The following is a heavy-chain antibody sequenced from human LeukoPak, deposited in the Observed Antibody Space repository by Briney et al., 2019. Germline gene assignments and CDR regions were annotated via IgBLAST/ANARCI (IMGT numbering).Heavy chain of an antibody. D-gene: IGHD3-10*01. V-gene: IGHV3-66*01. Sequence: QPGGSLRLSCAASGFTVSSDYMSWVRQAPGKGLEWVSVIYSGGSTYYADSVKGRFTISRDNCKNTLYLQMNSLRAEDTAVYYCARIYGSGTYYFDYWGQGTLVTVSS. J-gene: IGHJ4*02. CDR1: GFTVSSDY. CDR2: IYSGGST. CDR3: ARIYGSGTYYFDY.